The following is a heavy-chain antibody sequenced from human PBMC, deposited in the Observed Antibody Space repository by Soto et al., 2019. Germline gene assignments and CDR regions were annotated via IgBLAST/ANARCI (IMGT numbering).Heavy chain of an antibody. J-gene: IGHJ4*02. CDR1: GGSFSGYY. V-gene: IGHV4-34*01. CDR2: INHSGST. Sequence: SETLSLTCAVYGGSFSGYYWSWIRQPPGKGLEWTGEINHSGSTNYNPSLKSRVTISVDTSKNQFSLKLSSVTAADTAVYYCARRMITFGGVIALYFDYWGQGTLVTVSS. CDR3: ARRMITFGGVIALYFDY. D-gene: IGHD3-16*02.